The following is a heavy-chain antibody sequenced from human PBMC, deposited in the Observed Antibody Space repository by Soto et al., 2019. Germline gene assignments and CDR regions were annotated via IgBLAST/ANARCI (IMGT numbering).Heavy chain of an antibody. CDR2: ISGSGGST. J-gene: IGHJ4*02. Sequence: GGSLRLSCAASGFTFSSYAMSWVRQAPGKGLEWVSAISGSGGSTYYADSVKGRFTISRDNSKNTLYLQMNSLRAEDTAVYYCAKRAVGYYDILTGSNYYFDYWGQGTLVTVSS. CDR1: GFTFSSYA. CDR3: AKRAVGYYDILTGSNYYFDY. D-gene: IGHD3-9*01. V-gene: IGHV3-23*01.